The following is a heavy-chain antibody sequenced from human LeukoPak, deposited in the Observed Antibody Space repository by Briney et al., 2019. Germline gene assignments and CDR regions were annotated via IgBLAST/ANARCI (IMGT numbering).Heavy chain of an antibody. V-gene: IGHV1-69*13. Sequence: SVKVSCKASGGTFSSYAISWVRQAPGQGLEWMGGIIPIFGTANYAQKFQGRVTITADESTSTAYMELSRLRSDDTAVYYCAKVYYDSSGDYFDYWGQGTLVTVSS. CDR3: AKVYYDSSGDYFDY. D-gene: IGHD3-22*01. CDR2: IIPIFGTA. CDR1: GGTFSSYA. J-gene: IGHJ4*02.